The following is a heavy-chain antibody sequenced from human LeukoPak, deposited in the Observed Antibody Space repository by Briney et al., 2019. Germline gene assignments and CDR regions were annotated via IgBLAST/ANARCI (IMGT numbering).Heavy chain of an antibody. CDR2: ISGSGGST. D-gene: IGHD4-17*01. V-gene: IGHV3-23*01. CDR1: GFTFSSYG. CDR3: AKDRTTVIYLGYFDY. J-gene: IGHJ4*02. Sequence: GGSLRLSCAASGFTFSSYGMSWVRQAPGKGLEWVSAISGSGGSTYYADSVKGRFTISRDSSKNTLYLQMNSLRAEDTAVYYCAKDRTTVIYLGYFDYWGQGTLVTVSS.